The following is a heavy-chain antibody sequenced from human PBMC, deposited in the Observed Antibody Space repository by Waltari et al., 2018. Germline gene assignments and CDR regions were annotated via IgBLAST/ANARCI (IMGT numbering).Heavy chain of an antibody. Sequence: QVQLVQSGAEVKKPGASVRVSCKASGYTFSAHYIYWLRQAPGQGLEGMGWINPKTGGTNPAQKFQGRVTMTRDTSISTVYMELTSLTSDDTAVYYCARDLFPDFWSGYGFDIWGQGTTVTVSS. CDR2: INPKTGGT. CDR1: GYTFSAHY. D-gene: IGHD3-3*01. J-gene: IGHJ3*02. V-gene: IGHV1-2*02. CDR3: ARDLFPDFWSGYGFDI.